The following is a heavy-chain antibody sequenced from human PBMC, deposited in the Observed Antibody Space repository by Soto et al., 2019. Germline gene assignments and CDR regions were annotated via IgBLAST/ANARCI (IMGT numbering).Heavy chain of an antibody. D-gene: IGHD2-15*01. Sequence: QVQLQQWGAGLLKPSETLSLTCAVYGGSFSGYYWSWIRQPPGKGLEWIGEINHSGSTNYNPSLKSRVTISVDPSKNQFSLKLSSVTAADTAVYYCARRYCSGGSCYSRYYYYYMDVWGKGTTVTVSS. J-gene: IGHJ6*03. V-gene: IGHV4-34*01. CDR3: ARRYCSGGSCYSRYYYYYMDV. CDR1: GGSFSGYY. CDR2: INHSGST.